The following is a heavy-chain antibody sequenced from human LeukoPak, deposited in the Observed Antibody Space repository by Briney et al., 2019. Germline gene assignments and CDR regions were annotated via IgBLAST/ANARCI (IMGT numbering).Heavy chain of an antibody. D-gene: IGHD6-13*01. CDR2: IYYSGST. V-gene: IGHV4-39*01. J-gene: IGHJ5*02. Sequence: PSETLSLTCTVSGGSISSSSYYWGWIRQPPGKGLEWIGSIYYSGSTYYNPSLKSRVTISVDTSKNQFSLKLSSVTAADTAVYYCARLIAAAGTEWFGPWGQGTLVTVSS. CDR1: GGSISSSSYY. CDR3: ARLIAAAGTEWFGP.